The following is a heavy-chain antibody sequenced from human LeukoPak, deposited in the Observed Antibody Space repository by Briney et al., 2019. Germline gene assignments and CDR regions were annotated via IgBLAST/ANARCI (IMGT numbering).Heavy chain of an antibody. J-gene: IGHJ4*02. CDR2: ISSSGSTI. CDR1: GFTFSSYE. D-gene: IGHD4-17*01. CDR3: ARGGDYGDYFDY. V-gene: IGHV3-48*03. Sequence: GGSLRLSCAASGFTFSSYEMNWVRHATGKGLERVSYISSSGSTIYYADSVKGRFTISRDNAKNSLYLQMDSLRAEDTAVYYCARGGDYGDYFDYWGQGTLVTVSS.